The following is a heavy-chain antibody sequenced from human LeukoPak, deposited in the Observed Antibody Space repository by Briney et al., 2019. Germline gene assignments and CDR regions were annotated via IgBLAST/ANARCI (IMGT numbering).Heavy chain of an antibody. CDR2: IKEDGSEK. J-gene: IGHJ4*02. D-gene: IGHD6-19*01. Sequence: GGSLRLSCAASGFTFSVCWMSWVRQAPGKGLEWGANIKEDGSEKHYVDSVKGRFTISRDNAKQSLYLQMNSLRAEDTAVYYCAWGRGWYRADNWGQGALVTVSS. CDR1: GFTFSVCW. V-gene: IGHV3-7*04. CDR3: AWGRGWYRADN.